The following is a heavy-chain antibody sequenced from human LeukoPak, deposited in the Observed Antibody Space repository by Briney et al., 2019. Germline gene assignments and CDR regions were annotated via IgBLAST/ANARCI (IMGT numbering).Heavy chain of an antibody. J-gene: IGHJ4*02. D-gene: IGHD4-23*01. V-gene: IGHV4-34*01. Sequence: PSETLSLTCAVYGGSFSGYYWSWIRQPPGMGLEWIGEINHSGSTNYNPSLKSRVTISVDTSKNQFSLKLSSVTAADTAVYYCARGMVVTRHFDYWGQGTLVTVSS. CDR2: INHSGST. CDR3: ARGMVVTRHFDY. CDR1: GGSFSGYY.